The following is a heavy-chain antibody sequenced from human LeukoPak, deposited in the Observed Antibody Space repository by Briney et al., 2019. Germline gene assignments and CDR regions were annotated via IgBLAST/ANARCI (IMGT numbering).Heavy chain of an antibody. Sequence: GGSLRLSCAASGFTFSSYGMSWVRQAPGKGLEWVSGTSGSGGSTYYADSVKGRFTISRDNSKNTLYLQMNSLRAEDTAVYYCAKTFQWYYMDVWGKGTTVTISS. V-gene: IGHV3-23*01. CDR1: GFTFSSYG. J-gene: IGHJ6*03. CDR2: TSGSGGST. D-gene: IGHD2-8*01. CDR3: AKTFQWYYMDV.